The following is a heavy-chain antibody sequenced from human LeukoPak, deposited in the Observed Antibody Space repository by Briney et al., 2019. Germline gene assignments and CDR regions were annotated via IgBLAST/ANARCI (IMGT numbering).Heavy chain of an antibody. D-gene: IGHD6-19*01. Sequence: GESLKISCKGSGYSFTSYWIGWVRQMPGKGLEWMGIIYPGDSDTRYSPSFQGQVTISADKSISTAYLQWSSLKASDTAMYYCARASTPVDSGGWPFYFDYWGQGTLVTVSS. V-gene: IGHV5-51*01. CDR3: ARASTPVDSGGWPFYFDY. CDR1: GYSFTSYW. CDR2: IYPGDSDT. J-gene: IGHJ4*02.